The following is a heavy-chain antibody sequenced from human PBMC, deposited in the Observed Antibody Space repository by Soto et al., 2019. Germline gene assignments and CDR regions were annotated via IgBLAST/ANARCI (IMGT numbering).Heavy chain of an antibody. V-gene: IGHV3-66*01. CDR1: GFTVSNNY. Sequence: GGSLRLSCAVSGFTVSNNYMNWVRQAPGKGLEWVSVLYADGGTQYAESFNGRFTISRDSSKNTLYLQMNHLRAEDTAVYYCAIDIVVVPPAFLRDYNGYNYADSDAFDIWGQGTMVTVSS. CDR2: LYADGGT. D-gene: IGHD5-12*01. CDR3: AIDIVVVPPAFLRDYNGYNYADSDAFDI. J-gene: IGHJ3*02.